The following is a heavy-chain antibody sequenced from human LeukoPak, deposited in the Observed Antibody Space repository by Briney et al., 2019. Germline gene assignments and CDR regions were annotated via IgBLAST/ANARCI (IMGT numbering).Heavy chain of an antibody. CDR2: INPSGGST. V-gene: IGHV1-46*01. D-gene: IGHD6-19*01. CDR3: AREPQSTAVAGMYYFDY. CDR1: GYTFTSYY. J-gene: IGHJ4*02. Sequence: GASVKVSCKASGYTFTSYYMHWVRQAPGQGLEWMGIINPSGGSTSYAQKFQGRVTMTRDTSTSTVYMELSSLRSEDTAVYYCAREPQSTAVAGMYYFDYWGQGTLVTVSS.